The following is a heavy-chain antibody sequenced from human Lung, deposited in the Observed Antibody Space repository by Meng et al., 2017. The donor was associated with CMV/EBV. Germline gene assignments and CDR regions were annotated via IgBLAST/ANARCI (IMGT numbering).Heavy chain of an antibody. Sequence: ASXXVSXKASGYTFTGYYIHWVRQAPGRGLEWMGWINPNSGGTNYAQKFQGRVTMTRDTSISTTFMELSRLRSDDTAVYYCARDEVIKDDAFDIWGQGTMVTVSS. CDR3: ARDEVIKDDAFDI. CDR1: GYTFTGYY. CDR2: INPNSGGT. V-gene: IGHV1-2*02. D-gene: IGHD3-10*01. J-gene: IGHJ3*02.